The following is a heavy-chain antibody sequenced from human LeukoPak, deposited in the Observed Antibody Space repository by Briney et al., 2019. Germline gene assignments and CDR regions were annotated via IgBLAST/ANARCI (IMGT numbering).Heavy chain of an antibody. J-gene: IGHJ4*02. CDR3: ALMTTVTTVIEDFDS. V-gene: IGHV3-74*01. D-gene: IGHD4-17*01. CDR1: GFIFSSYW. CDR2: INGDGTST. Sequence: GGSLRLSCAASGFIFSSYWMHWVRQPPGKGLVWVSRINGDGTSTSYADSVKGRFTISRDNAKNTLYLQMNSLRVEDTAVYYCALMTTVTTVIEDFDSWGPGTLVTVSA.